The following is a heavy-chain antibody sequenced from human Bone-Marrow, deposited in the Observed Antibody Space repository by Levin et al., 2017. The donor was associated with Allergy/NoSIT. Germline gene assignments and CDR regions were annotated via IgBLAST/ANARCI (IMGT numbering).Heavy chain of an antibody. CDR1: GFSFSSAW. CDR3: ATDEFWVHSGGGHNYHYGKDV. Sequence: GGSLRLSCAASGFSFSSAWMSWVRQAPGKGLEWVANIRQDGSEKYYVDSVKGRFTISRDNAKNSLYLEMNSLRAEDTAVYYCATDEFWVHSGGGHNYHYGKDVWGQGTTVTVSS. D-gene: IGHD3/OR15-3a*01. CDR2: IRQDGSEK. V-gene: IGHV3-7*01. J-gene: IGHJ6*02.